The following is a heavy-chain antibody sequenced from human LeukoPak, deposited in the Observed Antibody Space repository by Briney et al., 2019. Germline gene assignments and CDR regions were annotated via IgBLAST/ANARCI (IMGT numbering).Heavy chain of an antibody. CDR3: AKCYGSGGYYTYFDY. Sequence: GGSLRLSCAASGFTFSSYGMHWVRQAPGKGLEWVAVISYDGSNKYYADSVKGRFTISRDNSKNTLYLQMNSLRAEDTAVYYCAKCYGSGGYYTYFDYWGQGTLVTVSS. D-gene: IGHD3-10*01. CDR2: ISYDGSNK. J-gene: IGHJ4*02. V-gene: IGHV3-30*18. CDR1: GFTFSSYG.